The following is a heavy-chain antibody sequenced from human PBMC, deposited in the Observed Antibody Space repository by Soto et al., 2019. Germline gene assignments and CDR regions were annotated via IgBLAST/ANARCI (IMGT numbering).Heavy chain of an antibody. V-gene: IGHV3-23*01. CDR3: ASFQIYDYGYDDDY. J-gene: IGHJ4*02. CDR2: ISGSGDTT. Sequence: GGSLRLSCAPSGFTFRRYAMSWVRQAPGKGLEWVSTISGSGDTTYYKDSVKGRFTISRDNSKNTLYLQMNSLRAEDTAVYFCASFQIYDYGYDDDYWGQGPLVTASS. CDR1: GFTFRRYA. D-gene: IGHD4-17*01.